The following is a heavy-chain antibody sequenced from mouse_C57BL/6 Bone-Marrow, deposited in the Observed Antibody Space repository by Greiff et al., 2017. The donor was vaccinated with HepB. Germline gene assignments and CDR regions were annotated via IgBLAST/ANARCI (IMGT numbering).Heavy chain of an antibody. V-gene: IGHV1-52*01. CDR2: IDPSDSET. D-gene: IGHD2-5*01. CDR1: GYTFTSYW. Sequence: QVQLQQPGAELVRPGSSVKLSCKASGYTFTSYWMHWVKQRPTQGLEWIGNIDPSDSETHYNQKFKDKATLTVDKSSSTAYMQLSSLTSEDSAVYYCARNGAYYSKDYWGQGTTLTVSS. J-gene: IGHJ2*01. CDR3: ARNGAYYSKDY.